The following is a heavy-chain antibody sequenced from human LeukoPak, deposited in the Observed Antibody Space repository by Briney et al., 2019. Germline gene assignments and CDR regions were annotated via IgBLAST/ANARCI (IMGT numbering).Heavy chain of an antibody. J-gene: IGHJ3*02. CDR2: INHSGST. D-gene: IGHD3-9*01. Sequence: SETLSLTCAVYGGSFSGYYWSWIRQPPGKGLEWIGEINHSGSTNYNPSLKSRVTISVDTSKNQFSLKLSSATAADTAVYYCARYPGVLRYFDWPSGAFDIWGQGTMVTVSS. CDR3: ARYPGVLRYFDWPSGAFDI. CDR1: GGSFSGYY. V-gene: IGHV4-34*01.